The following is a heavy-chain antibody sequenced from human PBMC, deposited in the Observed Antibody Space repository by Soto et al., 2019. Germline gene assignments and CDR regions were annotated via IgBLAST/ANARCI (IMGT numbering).Heavy chain of an antibody. CDR1: GGSISSYY. V-gene: IGHV4-59*01. Sequence: DTLSLTCTVSGGSISSYYWSWIRQPPGKGLEWIGYIYYSGSTNYNPSLKSRVTISVDTSKNQFSLKLSSVTAADTAVYYCARGVRLNYYGSGSYYTTNWFDPWGQGTLVTVSS. CDR3: ARGVRLNYYGSGSYYTTNWFDP. J-gene: IGHJ5*02. CDR2: IYYSGST. D-gene: IGHD3-10*01.